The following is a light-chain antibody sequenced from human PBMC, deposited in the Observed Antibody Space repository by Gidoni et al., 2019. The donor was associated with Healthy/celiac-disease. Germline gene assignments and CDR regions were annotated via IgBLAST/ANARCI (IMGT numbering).Light chain of an antibody. Sequence: EIVFTQSPATLSLSPGARATPSCRASQIVSSYLAWYQQKPGQAPRLLIYYASNRATGIPARFSGSGSGTDFTLTISSLAPEDFAVYYCQQRSNWPTFGGGTKVEIK. V-gene: IGKV3-11*01. J-gene: IGKJ4*01. CDR2: YAS. CDR1: QIVSSY. CDR3: QQRSNWPT.